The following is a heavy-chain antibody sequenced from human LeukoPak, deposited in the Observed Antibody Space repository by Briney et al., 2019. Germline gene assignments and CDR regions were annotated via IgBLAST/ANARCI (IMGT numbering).Heavy chain of an antibody. CDR1: GYTFTSYY. Sequence: ASVKVSCKASGYTFTSYYMHWVRQAPGQGLEWMGIINPSGGSTSYAQKFQGRVTITADESTSTAYMELSSLRSEDTAVYYCARGGSGSYGINDYWGQGTLVTVSS. J-gene: IGHJ4*02. CDR3: ARGGSGSYGINDY. D-gene: IGHD1-26*01. V-gene: IGHV1-46*01. CDR2: INPSGGST.